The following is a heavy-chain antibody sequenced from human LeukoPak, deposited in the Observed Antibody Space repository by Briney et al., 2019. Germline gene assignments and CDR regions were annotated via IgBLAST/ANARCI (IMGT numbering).Heavy chain of an antibody. V-gene: IGHV4-38-2*02. D-gene: IGHD3-9*01. CDR2: IYHSGST. CDR3: TRGNYDILTGYYLHFDS. CDR1: GYSISSGYY. J-gene: IGHJ4*02. Sequence: SETLSLTCTVSGYSISSGYYWGWIRQPPGKGLEWIGSIYHSGSTYYNPSLKSRVTISVDTSKNQFSLKLSSVTAADTAVCYCTRGNYDILTGYYLHFDSWGQGTLVTVSS.